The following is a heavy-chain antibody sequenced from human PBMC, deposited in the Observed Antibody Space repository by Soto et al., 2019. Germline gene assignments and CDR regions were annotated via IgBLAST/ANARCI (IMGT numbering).Heavy chain of an antibody. CDR3: ARDGGYGSGSYYNSHNWFDP. V-gene: IGHV1-69*01. CDR2: IIPIVGPA. Sequence: QVQLVQSGAEVKKPGSSVKVSCKASGGTFSSYAISWVRQAPGQGLEWMGGIIPIVGPANYAQKFQGRVTITADEYTTTAYMELSSLRSEDTAVYYCARDGGYGSGSYYNSHNWFDPWGQGTLVTVSS. CDR1: GGTFSSYA. J-gene: IGHJ5*02. D-gene: IGHD3-10*01.